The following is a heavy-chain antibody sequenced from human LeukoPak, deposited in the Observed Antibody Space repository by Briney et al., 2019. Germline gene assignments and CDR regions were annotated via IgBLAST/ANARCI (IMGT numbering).Heavy chain of an antibody. CDR3: AKEGYCSGGSCDPHWYFDL. Sequence: GGSLRLSCAASGFTFSSYGMHWVRRAPGKGLEWVAVISYDGSNKYYADSVKGRFTISRDNSKNTLYLQMNSLRAEDTAVYYCAKEGYCSGGSCDPHWYFDLWGRGTLVTVSS. V-gene: IGHV3-30*18. CDR1: GFTFSSYG. J-gene: IGHJ2*01. D-gene: IGHD2-15*01. CDR2: ISYDGSNK.